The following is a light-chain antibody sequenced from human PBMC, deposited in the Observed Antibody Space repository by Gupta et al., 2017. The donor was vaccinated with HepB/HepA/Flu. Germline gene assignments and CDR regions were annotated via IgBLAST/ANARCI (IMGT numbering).Light chain of an antibody. J-gene: IGKJ1*01. Sequence: ETVMTQSPGTLSVSPGGTATLYCRASQSVGSDLAWFQQRPGQAPRLLIYGANIRATGIPARFSGSGSGTEFTLTIRSLQSGDFGVYYCQQYNHWPPWTFGQGTKVEIK. V-gene: IGKV3-15*01. CDR3: QQYNHWPPWT. CDR1: QSVGSD. CDR2: GAN.